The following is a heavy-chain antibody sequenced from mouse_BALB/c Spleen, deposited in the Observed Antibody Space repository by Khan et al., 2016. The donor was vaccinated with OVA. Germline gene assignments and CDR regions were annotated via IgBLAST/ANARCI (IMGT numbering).Heavy chain of an antibody. CDR3: TSGIYGWCAY. Sequence: EVELVESGGGLVKPGGSLKLSCAASGFTFSSFAMSWVRQTPEKRLEWVATISSAGTYSYYPDSLKGRFNISRDNAKYTLYPQRNSLRFEDTAMYYCTSGIYGWCAYWGQGTLVTVSS. CDR2: ISSAGTYS. D-gene: IGHD1-1*02. CDR1: GFTFSSFA. V-gene: IGHV5-9-1*01. J-gene: IGHJ3*01.